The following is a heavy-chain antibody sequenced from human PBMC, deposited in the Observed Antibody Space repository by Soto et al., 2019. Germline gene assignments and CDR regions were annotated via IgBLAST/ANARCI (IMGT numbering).Heavy chain of an antibody. CDR2: IWYDGSNK. J-gene: IGHJ3*02. V-gene: IGHV3-33*01. CDR1: GFTFSSYG. D-gene: IGHD3-16*02. CDR3: ARGSPYYDYIWGSYRSTRDAFDI. Sequence: PGGSLRLSCAASGFTFSSYGMHWVRQAPGKGLEWVAVIWYDGSNKYYADSVEGRFTISRDNSKNTLYLQMNSLGAEDTAVYYCARGSPYYDYIWGSYRSTRDAFDIWGQGTMVTVSS.